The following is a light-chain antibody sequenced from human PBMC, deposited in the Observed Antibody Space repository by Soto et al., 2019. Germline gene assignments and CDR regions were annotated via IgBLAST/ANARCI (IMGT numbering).Light chain of an antibody. V-gene: IGLV2-14*03. Sequence: QSALTQPASVSGSPGQSITISCTGTSSDVGGYNYVSWYQQHPGKAPKLVIYDVSNRPSGVSNHFSGSKSGNTASLTISGLQAEDEADYYCSSYTRSSTYVFGTGTKLTVL. CDR1: SSDVGGYNY. J-gene: IGLJ1*01. CDR2: DVS. CDR3: SSYTRSSTYV.